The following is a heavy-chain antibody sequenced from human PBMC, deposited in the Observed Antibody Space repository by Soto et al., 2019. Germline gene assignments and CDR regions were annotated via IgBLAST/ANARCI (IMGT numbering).Heavy chain of an antibody. V-gene: IGHV3-30-3*01. CDR2: ISYDGSNK. J-gene: IGHJ6*02. Sequence: GGSLRLSCAASGFTFSSYAMHWVRQAPGKGLEWVAVISYDGSNKYYADSVKGRFTISRDNSKNTLYLQMNSLRAEDTAVYYCARETNGYSNYGGVFEANYYYYGMDVWGQGTTVTVSS. CDR3: ARETNGYSNYGGVFEANYYYYGMDV. D-gene: IGHD4-4*01. CDR1: GFTFSSYA.